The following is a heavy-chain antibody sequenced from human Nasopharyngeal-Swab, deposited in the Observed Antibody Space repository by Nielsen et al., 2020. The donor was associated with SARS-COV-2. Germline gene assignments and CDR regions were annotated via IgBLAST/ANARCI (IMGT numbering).Heavy chain of an antibody. V-gene: IGHV3-21*01. D-gene: IGHD6-6*01. J-gene: IGHJ4*02. CDR1: GFTFSSYS. Sequence: GGSLRLSCEASGFTFSSYSMNWVRQAPGKGLEWVSSISSSSSYIYYADSVKGRFTISRDNAKNSLYLQMNSLRAEDTAVYYCARGTTGSSALGYWGQGTLVTVSS. CDR3: ARGTTGSSALGY. CDR2: ISSSSSYI.